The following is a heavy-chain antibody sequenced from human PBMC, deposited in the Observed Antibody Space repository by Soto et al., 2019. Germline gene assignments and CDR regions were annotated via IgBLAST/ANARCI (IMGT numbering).Heavy chain of an antibody. V-gene: IGHV3-21*01. CDR3: ARDPYSSSWGYYYYGMDV. Sequence: GGSLRLSCVASEFPFSSYNINWVWVRQAPGKGLEWVSSISSRNGRNGYIYYADSVKGRFTISRDNAKNSLYLQVNSLRAEDTAVYYCARDPYSSSWGYYYYGMDVWGQGTTVTVSS. J-gene: IGHJ6*02. CDR2: ISSRNGRNGYI. D-gene: IGHD6-13*01. CDR1: EFPFSSYN.